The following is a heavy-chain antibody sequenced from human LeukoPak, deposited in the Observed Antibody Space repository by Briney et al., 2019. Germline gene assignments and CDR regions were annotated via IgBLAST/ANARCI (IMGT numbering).Heavy chain of an antibody. J-gene: IGHJ4*02. CDR1: GFTFTGHS. CDR3: ARDFPFRYSGSGTRTQDDY. CDR2: VSYDEKTI. Sequence: GGSLRLSCVASGFTFTGHSMHWVRQAPGKGLEWVAVVSYDEKTIFYTDSLKGRFSVSRDNSKNTVYLQMNSLRDEDTAVYYCARDFPFRYSGSGTRTQDDYWGQGTLVTVSS. V-gene: IGHV3-30*03. D-gene: IGHD3-10*01.